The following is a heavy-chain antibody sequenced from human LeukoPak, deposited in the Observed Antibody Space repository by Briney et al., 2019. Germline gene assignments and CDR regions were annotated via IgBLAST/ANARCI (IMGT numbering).Heavy chain of an antibody. CDR2: ISAYNGNT. V-gene: IGHV1-18*01. CDR1: GYTFTSYD. D-gene: IGHD6-6*01. J-gene: IGHJ4*02. CDR3: ARDGAIAARAGVFDY. Sequence: ASVKVSCKASGYTFTSYDINWVRQAPGQGLEWMGWISAYNGNTNYAQKLQGRVTMTTDTSTSTAYMELRSLRSDDTAVYYCARDGAIAARAGVFDYWGQGTLVTVSS.